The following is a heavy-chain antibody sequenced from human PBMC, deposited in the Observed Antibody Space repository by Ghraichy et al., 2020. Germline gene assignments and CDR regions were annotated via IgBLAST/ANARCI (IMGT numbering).Heavy chain of an antibody. Sequence: SETLSLTCTVSNDSINSYYWSWIRQPPGKGLEWIGYIYYSGSTNYTPSLKSRVTISVDTSMNQFSLKLSSVTAADTAVYYCARLSSGYYYFLDYWSQGTL. V-gene: IGHV4-59*01. CDR3: ARLSSGYYYFLDY. CDR1: NDSINSYY. D-gene: IGHD3-22*01. J-gene: IGHJ4*02. CDR2: IYYSGST.